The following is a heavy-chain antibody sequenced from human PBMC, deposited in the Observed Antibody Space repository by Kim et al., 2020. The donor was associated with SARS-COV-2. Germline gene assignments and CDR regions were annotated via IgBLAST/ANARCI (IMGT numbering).Heavy chain of an antibody. D-gene: IGHD4-17*01. CDR3: ASTVTTWYYYYGMDV. Sequence: GGSLRLSCAASGFTFSSYWMHWVRQAPGKGLVWVSRINSDGSSTSYADSVKGRFTISRDNAKNTLYLQMNSLRAEDTAVYYCASTVTTWYYYYGMDVWGQGTTVTVSS. J-gene: IGHJ6*02. CDR2: INSDGSST. CDR1: GFTFSSYW. V-gene: IGHV3-74*01.